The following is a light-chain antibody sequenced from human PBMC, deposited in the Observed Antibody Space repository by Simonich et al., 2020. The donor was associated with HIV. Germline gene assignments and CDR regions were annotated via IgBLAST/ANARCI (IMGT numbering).Light chain of an antibody. Sequence: DIQMTQSPSTLSASVGDRVTFPCRASQGISNSLAWNQQKPGKAPKLLLDAAYRLESGVPSRYSGSGSGTDYTLTISTLQPEDFATYYCQQYYSTPYTFGQGTKLEIK. CDR3: QQYYSTPYT. J-gene: IGKJ2*01. CDR1: QGISNS. V-gene: IGKV1-NL1*01. CDR2: AAY.